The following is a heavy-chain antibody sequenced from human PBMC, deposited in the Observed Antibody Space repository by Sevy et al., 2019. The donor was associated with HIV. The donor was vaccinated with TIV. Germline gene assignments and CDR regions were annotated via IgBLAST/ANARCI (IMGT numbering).Heavy chain of an antibody. CDR2: TRNKADSYTT. J-gene: IGHJ4*02. CDR1: GFTFSDHY. V-gene: IGHV3-72*01. Sequence: GGSLRLSCAASGFTFSDHYMEWVRQAPGKGLEWVGRTRNKADSYTTEYAASAKGRITISKDDPKNSLYLQMNRLKTEQTAVYYCATHAGIAAAGRVFDYWGQGSLVTVSS. D-gene: IGHD6-13*01. CDR3: ATHAGIAAAGRVFDY.